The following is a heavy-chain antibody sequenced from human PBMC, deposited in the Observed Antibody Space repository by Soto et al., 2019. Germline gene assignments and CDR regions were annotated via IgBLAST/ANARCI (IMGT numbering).Heavy chain of an antibody. CDR1: GFTFSSYA. J-gene: IGHJ6*02. CDR3: AKRNVVVPAAIMDYYYYGMDV. Sequence: LRLSFAASGFTFSSYAMSWVRQAPGKGLEWVSAISGSGGSTYYADSVKGRFTISRDNSKNTLYLQMNSLRAEDTAVYYCAKRNVVVPAAIMDYYYYGMDVWGQGTTVTVSS. D-gene: IGHD2-2*01. V-gene: IGHV3-23*01. CDR2: ISGSGGST.